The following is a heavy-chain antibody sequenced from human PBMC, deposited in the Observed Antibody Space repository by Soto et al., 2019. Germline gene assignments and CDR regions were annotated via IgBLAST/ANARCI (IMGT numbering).Heavy chain of an antibody. J-gene: IGHJ6*02. CDR3: ARDRGGYDFRPADGMDV. CDR2: IYYSGST. D-gene: IGHD5-12*01. Sequence: SETLSLTCTVSGGSVSSGSYYWSWIRQPPGKGLEWIGYIYYSGSTNYNPSLKSRVTISVDTSKNQFSLKLSSVTAADTAVYYCARDRGGYDFRPADGMDVWGQGTTVTVSS. V-gene: IGHV4-61*01. CDR1: GGSVSSGSYY.